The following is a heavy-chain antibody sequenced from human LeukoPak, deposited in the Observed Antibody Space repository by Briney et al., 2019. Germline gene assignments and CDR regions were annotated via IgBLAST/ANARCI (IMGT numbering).Heavy chain of an antibody. CDR3: ARYYDGSSGYPRYLDY. CDR1: GFTFSSYG. D-gene: IGHD3-22*01. V-gene: IGHV3-33*01. CDR2: IWNDGSNK. Sequence: GGSLRLSCAASGFTFSSYGMHWVRQAPGKGLEWVAVIWNDGSNKYYADSVKGRFTISRDNSENTLYLQMNGLRAEDTALYYCARYYDGSSGYPRYLDYWGQGTLVTVFS. J-gene: IGHJ4*02.